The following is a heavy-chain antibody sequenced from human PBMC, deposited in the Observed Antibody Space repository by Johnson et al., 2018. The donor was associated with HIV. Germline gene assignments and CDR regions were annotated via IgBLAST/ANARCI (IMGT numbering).Heavy chain of an antibody. D-gene: IGHD1-14*01. CDR2: ISYDGSKK. CDR1: GFTFSSYA. J-gene: IGHJ3*02. V-gene: IGHV3-30*04. CDR3: ARDLNHGDTGGGAFDI. Sequence: QEQLVESGGGVVQPGRSLRLSCAASGFTFSSYAMYWVRQAPGKGLEWVAVISYDGSKKYHADSVKGRFTISRDNSKSTLYLQMNSQRAADTAGYCCARDLNHGDTGGGAFDIWGQGTMVTVSS.